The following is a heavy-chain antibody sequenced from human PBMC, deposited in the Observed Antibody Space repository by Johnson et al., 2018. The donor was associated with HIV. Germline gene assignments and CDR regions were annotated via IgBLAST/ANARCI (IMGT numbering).Heavy chain of an antibody. CDR2: ISHDGSNK. D-gene: IGHD4-23*01. CDR1: GFTFSSYA. J-gene: IGHJ3*02. CDR3: AKLRWAPRAFDI. V-gene: IGHV3-30*04. Sequence: QVQLVESGGGVVQPGRSLRLSCAASGFTFSSYAMHWARQAPGKGLEWVAVISHDGSNKYYADSVKGRFTISRDNSKDTLGMQINSLRAEDTAVYYCAKLRWAPRAFDIWGQGTMVTVSS.